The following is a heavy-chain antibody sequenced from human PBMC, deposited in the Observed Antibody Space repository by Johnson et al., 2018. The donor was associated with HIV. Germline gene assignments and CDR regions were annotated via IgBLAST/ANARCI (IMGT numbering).Heavy chain of an antibody. CDR2: ISSDGGST. Sequence: VESGGGLVQPGGSLRLSCAASGFTFSSYAMHWVRQAPGKGLEYVSAISSDGGSTYYATSVKGRFTISRDTSKNTLYLQMNSLRAEDTAVYYCAKRAREYYNFWSGDDAFDIWGQGTMVTVSS. CDR3: AKRAREYYNFWSGDDAFDI. D-gene: IGHD3-3*01. J-gene: IGHJ3*02. V-gene: IGHV3-64*01. CDR1: GFTFSSYA.